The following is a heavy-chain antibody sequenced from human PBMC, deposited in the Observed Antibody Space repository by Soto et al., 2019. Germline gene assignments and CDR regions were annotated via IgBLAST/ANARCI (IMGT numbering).Heavy chain of an antibody. CDR2: VSFSGGTT. V-gene: IGHV3-23*01. CDR1: GFTFNNYA. D-gene: IGHD3-16*02. Sequence: RLSCAASGFTFNNYAMSWVRQAPGKGLEWVSVVSFSGGTTYYADSVKGRFTISRDNSKNTLYLQMNSLRAEDTAVYYCAKAGLRLEELSKRGPFDYWGQGTLVTVSS. CDR3: AKAGLRLEELSKRGPFDY. J-gene: IGHJ4*02.